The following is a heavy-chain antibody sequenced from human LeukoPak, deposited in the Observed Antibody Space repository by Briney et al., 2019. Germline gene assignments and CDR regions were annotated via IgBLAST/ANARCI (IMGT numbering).Heavy chain of an antibody. CDR3: AAVPRFGVVITDY. CDR2: IVVGSGNT. CDR1: GFTFTSSA. Sequence: ASVTVSCKASGFTFTSSAVQWVRQARGQRLEWIGWIVVGSGNTNYAQKFQERVTITRDMSTSTAYMELSSLRSEDTAVYYCAAVPRFGVVITDYWGQGTLVTVSS. V-gene: IGHV1-58*01. D-gene: IGHD3-3*01. J-gene: IGHJ4*02.